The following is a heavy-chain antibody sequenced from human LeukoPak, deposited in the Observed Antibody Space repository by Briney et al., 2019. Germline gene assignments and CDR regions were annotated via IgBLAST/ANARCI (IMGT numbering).Heavy chain of an antibody. D-gene: IGHD6-19*01. Sequence: SQSLSLTCAISGDCVSSNSAAWNWVRQPPSGGLEWLGRTYYRSKWYNDYAVTVKSRITINPDTSKNQFSLQLNSVTPEDTAVYYCARKSSGGAFGHWGQGTLVTVSS. CDR1: GDCVSSNSAA. V-gene: IGHV6-1*01. CDR3: ARKSSGGAFGH. J-gene: IGHJ4*02. CDR2: TYYRSKWYN.